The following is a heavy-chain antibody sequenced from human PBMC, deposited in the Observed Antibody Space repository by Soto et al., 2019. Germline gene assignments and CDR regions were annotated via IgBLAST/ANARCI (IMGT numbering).Heavy chain of an antibody. D-gene: IGHD2-15*01. J-gene: IGHJ5*02. CDR2: AYYSGDT. V-gene: IGHV4-59*12. CDR1: GGSISRYY. CDR3: ARDLGEGYCSGGSCP. Sequence: PSETLSLTCSVSGGSISRYYWSWIRQPPGKGLEWIGYAYYSGDTGYNPSLKSRVTISVDTSKNQFSLKLSSVTAADTAVYYCARDLGEGYCSGGSCPWGQGTLVTVSS.